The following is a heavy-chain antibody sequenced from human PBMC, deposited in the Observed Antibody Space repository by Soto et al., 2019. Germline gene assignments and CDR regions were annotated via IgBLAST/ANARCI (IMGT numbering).Heavy chain of an antibody. CDR2: ISAYNGNT. Sequence: ASVKVSCKASGYTFTSYGISWVRQAPGQGLEWMGWISAYNGNTNYAQKLQGRVTMTTDTSTSTAYMELRSLRSEDTAVYYCATGDSSGYYPSPYYFDYWGQRTPVTVSS. CDR1: GYTFTSYG. V-gene: IGHV1-18*01. J-gene: IGHJ4*02. CDR3: ATGDSSGYYPSPYYFDY. D-gene: IGHD3-22*01.